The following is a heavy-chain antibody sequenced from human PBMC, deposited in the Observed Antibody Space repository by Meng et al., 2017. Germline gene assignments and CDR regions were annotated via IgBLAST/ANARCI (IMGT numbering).Heavy chain of an antibody. V-gene: IGHV1-46*01. J-gene: IGHJ4*02. Sequence: VQLVQCGDEVKKPGASVKVSCKASGYTFTSYYMHWVRQAPGQGLEWMGIINPSGGSTSYAQKFQGRVTMTRDTSTSTVYMELSSLRSEDTAVYYCASSPAGQQTQWLVPYYFDYWGQGTLVTVFS. CDR1: GYTFTSYY. CDR3: ASSPAGQQTQWLVPYYFDY. CDR2: INPSGGST. D-gene: IGHD6-19*01.